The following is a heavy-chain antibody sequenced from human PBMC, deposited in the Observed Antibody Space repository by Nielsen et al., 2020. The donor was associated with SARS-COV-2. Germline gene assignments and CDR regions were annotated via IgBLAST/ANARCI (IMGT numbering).Heavy chain of an antibody. CDR3: ARDGLGYCSSTSCPNDFDY. Sequence: SETLSLTCTVSGGSISSSSYYWGWIRQPPGKGLEWIGSIYYSGSTYYNPSLKSRVTISVDTSKNQFSLKLSSVTAADTAVYYCARDGLGYCSSTSCPNDFDYWGQGTLVTVSS. CDR1: GGSISSSSYY. V-gene: IGHV4-39*07. CDR2: IYYSGST. D-gene: IGHD2-2*01. J-gene: IGHJ4*02.